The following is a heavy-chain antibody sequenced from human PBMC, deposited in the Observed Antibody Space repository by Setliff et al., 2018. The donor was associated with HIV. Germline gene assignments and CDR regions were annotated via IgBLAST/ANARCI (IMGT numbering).Heavy chain of an antibody. CDR2: MNPKSGVS. V-gene: IGHV1-8*01. CDR1: GQSFTNYD. CDR3: ARAKAVGGVIITGGLDV. D-gene: IGHD3-16*02. Sequence: SVKVSCKPSGQSFTNYDIHWLRRASGQGLEWMGWMNPKSGVSGSALKFHDRVTMTRDTSTLTLYMELSSLTSEETAVYYCARAKAVGGVIITGGLDVWGQGTTVTVSS. J-gene: IGHJ6*02.